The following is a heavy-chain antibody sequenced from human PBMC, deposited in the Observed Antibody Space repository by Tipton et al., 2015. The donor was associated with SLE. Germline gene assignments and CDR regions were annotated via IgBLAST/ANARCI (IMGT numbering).Heavy chain of an antibody. CDR2: IYDSGNT. Sequence: TLSLTCTVSGGSISSPNYHWTWTRQHPGQGLEWIGYIYDSGNTYYNPSLESRVTISVDRSENQFSLKLYSVTAADTAVYYCAIDRGLATGSLPYNWFDPWGQGTLVTVSS. V-gene: IGHV4-31*03. J-gene: IGHJ5*02. CDR1: GGSISSPNYH. D-gene: IGHD6-13*01. CDR3: AIDRGLATGSLPYNWFDP.